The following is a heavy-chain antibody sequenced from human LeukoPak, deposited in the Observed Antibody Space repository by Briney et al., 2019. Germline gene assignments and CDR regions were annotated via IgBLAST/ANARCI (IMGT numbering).Heavy chain of an antibody. CDR2: ISYDGSNK. CDR3: AKDGPIVEMATMYYFDY. V-gene: IGHV3-30*18. D-gene: IGHD5-24*01. J-gene: IGHJ4*02. CDR1: GFTFSSYG. Sequence: GGSLRLSCAASGFTFSSYGMHWVRQAPGKGLEGVAVISYDGSNKYYADSVKGRFTISRDNSKNTLYLQMNSLRAEDTAVYYCAKDGPIVEMATMYYFDYWGQGTLVTVSS.